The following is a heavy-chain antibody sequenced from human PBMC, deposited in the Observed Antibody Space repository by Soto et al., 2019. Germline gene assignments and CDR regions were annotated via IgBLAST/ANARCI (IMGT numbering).Heavy chain of an antibody. CDR3: ARERDIVVVVAATPRYYYGMDV. Sequence: QVQLVQSGAEVKKPGSSVKVSCKASGGTFSSYAISWVRQAPGQGLEWMGGIIPIFGTANYAQKFQGSVTITADESTSTAYMELRSLRSEDTAVYYCARERDIVVVVAATPRYYYGMDVWGQGTTVTVSS. V-gene: IGHV1-69*01. D-gene: IGHD2-15*01. CDR1: GGTFSSYA. J-gene: IGHJ6*02. CDR2: IIPIFGTA.